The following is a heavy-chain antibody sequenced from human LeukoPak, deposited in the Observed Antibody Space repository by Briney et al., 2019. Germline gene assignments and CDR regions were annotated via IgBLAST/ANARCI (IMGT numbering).Heavy chain of an antibody. D-gene: IGHD1-26*01. J-gene: IGHJ3*02. CDR3: ARNRGELRAFDI. Sequence: SQTLSLTCAVSGGSISSGGYSWSWIRQPPGKGLEWIGYIYHSGSTYYNASLKSRVTISVDRSKNQFSLKLSSVTAADTAVYYCARNRGELRAFDIWGQGTMVTVSS. V-gene: IGHV4-30-2*01. CDR1: GGSISSGGYS. CDR2: IYHSGST.